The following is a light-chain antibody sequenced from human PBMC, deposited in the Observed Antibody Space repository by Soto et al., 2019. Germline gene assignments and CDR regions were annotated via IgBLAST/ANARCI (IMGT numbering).Light chain of an antibody. V-gene: IGLV4-60*01. Sequence: QPVLTQSSSASASLGCSVTLTCTLSSGHSNYIIAWHQQQPGRAPRYLLKLERSRSYNKGSAVPDRFSGSSSGADRYLTVSALQVEDEADYYFETWDTTTLVFGGGTKLTVL. J-gene: IGLJ3*02. CDR2: LERSRSY. CDR3: ETWDTTTLV. CDR1: SGHSNYI.